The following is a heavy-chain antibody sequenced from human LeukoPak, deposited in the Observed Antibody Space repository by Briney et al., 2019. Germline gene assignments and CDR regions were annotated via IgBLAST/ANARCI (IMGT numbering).Heavy chain of an antibody. V-gene: IGHV3-9*01. D-gene: IGHD7-27*01. CDR3: ARGHWGLEY. Sequence: GGSLRLSCAASGLTFKDYAMHWVRQAPGKGLEWVSGISWNSGNIGYADSVKGRFTISRDNAKNSLYLQMNSLRLEDTAVYYCARGHWGLEYWGQGTLVTVSS. CDR1: GLTFKDYA. J-gene: IGHJ4*02. CDR2: ISWNSGNI.